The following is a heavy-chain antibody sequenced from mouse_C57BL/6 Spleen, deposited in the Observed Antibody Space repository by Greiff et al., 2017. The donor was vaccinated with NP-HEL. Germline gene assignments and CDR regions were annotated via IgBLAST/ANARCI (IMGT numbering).Heavy chain of an antibody. CDR1: GFTFSDYG. CDR2: ISSGSITI. V-gene: IGHV5-17*01. Sequence: EVQLVESGGGLVKPGGSLKLSCAASGFTFSDYGMHWVRQAPEKGLEWVAYISSGSITIDYADGVKGRFTISRDNAKNTLFLQMTCLRSEDTAMYYCARTGYFDYWGQGTTLTVSS. D-gene: IGHD4-1*01. J-gene: IGHJ2*01. CDR3: ARTGYFDY.